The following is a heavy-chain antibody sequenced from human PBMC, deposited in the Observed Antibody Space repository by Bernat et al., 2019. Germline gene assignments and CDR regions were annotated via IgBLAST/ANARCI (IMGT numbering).Heavy chain of an antibody. Sequence: EVQLEESGGGLVQPGGSLRLSCAVSGITVTSYYMSWVRQAPGKGLEWVSVVSNGGHTYYTDSVKGRFTVFRRNSNNKLSLRMNNLGLEDTAVYYCAGGETTPGGFDVWGQGAMVTVSS. V-gene: IGHV3-53*04. CDR1: GITVTSYY. CDR3: AGGETTPGGFDV. J-gene: IGHJ3*01. D-gene: IGHD4-17*01. CDR2: VSNGGHT.